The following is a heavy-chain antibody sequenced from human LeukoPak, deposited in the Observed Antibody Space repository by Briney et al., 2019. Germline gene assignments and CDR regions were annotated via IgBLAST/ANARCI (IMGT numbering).Heavy chain of an antibody. D-gene: IGHD4-11*01. CDR2: VNYSGNT. J-gene: IGHJ5*02. CDR1: GGSLSEFY. V-gene: IGHV4-34*01. Sequence: SETLSLTCAVSGGSLSEFYWNWIRQSPVKGLEWIGEVNYSGNTAYNPSLKSRVTISVDASKNQFSLTVSSLTAADTAVYYCARDSPLFSNYFDPWGQGTLVTVSS. CDR3: ARDSPLFSNYFDP.